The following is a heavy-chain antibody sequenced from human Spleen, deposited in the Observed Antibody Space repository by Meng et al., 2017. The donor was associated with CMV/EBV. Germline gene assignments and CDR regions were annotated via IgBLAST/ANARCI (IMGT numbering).Heavy chain of an antibody. V-gene: IGHV4-59*01. CDR2: IYYTGST. D-gene: IGHD5-18*01. Sequence: GSLRLSCSVSNDSIHDYYWSWIRQPPGKGLEWIGYIYYTGSTTYNPSLRSRVTMSIDRFKNQFSLKVTSVTAADTAVYYCASTTDTAMVTGLTYFDYWGQGTLVTVSS. J-gene: IGHJ4*02. CDR1: NDSIHDYY. CDR3: ASTTDTAMVTGLTYFDY.